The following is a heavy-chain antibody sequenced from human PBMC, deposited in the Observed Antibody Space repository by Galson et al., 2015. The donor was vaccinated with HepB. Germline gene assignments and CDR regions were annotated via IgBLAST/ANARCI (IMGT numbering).Heavy chain of an antibody. V-gene: IGHV5-51*01. J-gene: IGHJ4*02. Sequence: QSGAEVKKPGESLKISCKGSGYSFANYWIGWVRQMPGKGLEWMGIIYTGDPDTRYSPAFQGQVTISADKSISTAYLQWSSLKASDTAMNYCARLMDEYSYDLTAFDSWGQGTLVAVSS. CDR2: IYTGDPDT. CDR1: GYSFANYW. CDR3: ARLMDEYSYDLTAFDS. D-gene: IGHD5-18*01.